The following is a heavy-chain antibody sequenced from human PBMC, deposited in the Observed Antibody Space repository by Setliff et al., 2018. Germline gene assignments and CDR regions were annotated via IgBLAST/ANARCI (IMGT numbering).Heavy chain of an antibody. V-gene: IGHV3-23*01. CDR1: GFTFNRFA. Sequence: GGSLRLSCAASGFTFNRFAMSWVRQTPGKGLEWVSAINHSGGSTYYADPVKGRFTISRDNSKNTLYLQMSSLKTEDTAMYYCTTDRAACSGSSCYNGFDVWGQGTMVTVSS. CDR2: INHSGGST. CDR3: TTDRAACSGSSCYNGFDV. J-gene: IGHJ3*01. D-gene: IGHD2-2*02.